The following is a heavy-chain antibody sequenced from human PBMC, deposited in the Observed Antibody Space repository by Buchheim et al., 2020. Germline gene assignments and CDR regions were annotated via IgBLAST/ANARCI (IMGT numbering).Heavy chain of an antibody. Sequence: EVQLVESGGGLVQPGGSLRLSCAASGFTFRNYWMHWVRQAPGKGLAWVSRIKSDGSSTTYADSVKGRFTISRDNAKNTLYLQMNSLRAEDTAVYYCARVGFYGLGSYYNAPFDDWGQGTL. CDR1: GFTFRNYW. CDR3: ARVGFYGLGSYYNAPFDD. CDR2: IKSDGSST. J-gene: IGHJ4*02. D-gene: IGHD3-10*01. V-gene: IGHV3-74*03.